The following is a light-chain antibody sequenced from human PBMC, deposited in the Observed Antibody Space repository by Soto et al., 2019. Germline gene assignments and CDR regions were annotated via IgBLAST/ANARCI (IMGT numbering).Light chain of an antibody. CDR3: QQRSNWLFA. V-gene: IGKV3-11*01. CDR2: DAS. CDR1: QSVSSY. Sequence: EIVLTQSPATLSLSPGERATLSCRASQSVSSYLAWYQQKPGQAPRLLIYDASNRAPGIPARFSGSGSGTDFPLTISSLDPADFAVYYCQQRSNWLFAFGPGTQVDSK. J-gene: IGKJ3*01.